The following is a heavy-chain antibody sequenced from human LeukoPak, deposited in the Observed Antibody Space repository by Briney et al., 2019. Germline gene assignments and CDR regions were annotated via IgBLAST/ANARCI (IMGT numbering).Heavy chain of an antibody. CDR1: GYTFVSYD. Sequence: ASVTVSCKASGYTFVSYDIHWLRQATGQGLEWMGWMNPNSGNTGCAQKFQGRFTITRNTSIKTVDMELSSLRFEDTAVYYCARAGTAVGLAFDSWGQGTLVTVSS. D-gene: IGHD2-2*01. V-gene: IGHV1-8*03. J-gene: IGHJ4*02. CDR3: ARAGTAVGLAFDS. CDR2: MNPNSGNT.